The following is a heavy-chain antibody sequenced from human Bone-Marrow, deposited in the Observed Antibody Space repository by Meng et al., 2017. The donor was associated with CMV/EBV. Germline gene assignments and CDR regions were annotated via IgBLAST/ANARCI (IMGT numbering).Heavy chain of an antibody. CDR1: GYSFTDFG. V-gene: IGHV1-18*01. J-gene: IGHJ4*02. Sequence: ASVKVSCKASGYSFTDFGVSWVRQAPGQGLEWMGWISAYNGQKNYAQKFQGRVTMTTDTSTNTAYMDLRSLRSDVTAVYYCVRDLGSTPAIFFDYWGKGTLVTVSS. CDR3: VRDLGSTPAIFFDY. D-gene: IGHD4-23*01. CDR2: ISAYNGQK.